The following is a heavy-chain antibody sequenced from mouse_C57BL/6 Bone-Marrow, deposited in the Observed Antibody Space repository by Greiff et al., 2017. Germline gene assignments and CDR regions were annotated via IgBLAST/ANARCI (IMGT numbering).Heavy chain of an antibody. V-gene: IGHV3-6*01. CDR2: ISYDGSN. CDR1: GYSITSGYY. J-gene: IGHJ2*01. Sequence: EVQLQQSGPGLVKPSQSLSLTCSVTGYSITSGYYWNWIRQFPGNKLEWMGYISYDGSNNYNPSLKNRISITRDTSKNQFFLKLTSVTTEDTATXYCASHYLYFDYWGQGTTLTVSS. CDR3: ASHYLYFDY. D-gene: IGHD1-2*01.